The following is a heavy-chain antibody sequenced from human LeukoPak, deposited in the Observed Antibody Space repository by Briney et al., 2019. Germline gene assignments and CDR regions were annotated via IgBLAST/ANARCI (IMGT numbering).Heavy chain of an antibody. CDR2: IYTSGST. CDR3: ARDRFGDLNYFDY. J-gene: IGHJ4*02. D-gene: IGHD3-3*01. V-gene: IGHV4-4*07. Sequence: PSETLSLTCTVSGGPIRSYLWSWIRQPAGKGLECIGPIYTSGSTNYNPSLKSRDTISADKSTNLFSLKLSSVTAADTAVYYCARDRFGDLNYFDYWGQGTLVTVSS. CDR1: GGPIRSYL.